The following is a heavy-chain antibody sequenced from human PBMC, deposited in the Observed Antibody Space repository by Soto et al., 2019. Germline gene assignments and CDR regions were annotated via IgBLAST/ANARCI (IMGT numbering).Heavy chain of an antibody. J-gene: IGHJ5*01. CDR2: IYHSGST. Sequence: SETLSLTCAVSAGSISSSNWWSCVRQPPGKGLEWIGEIYHSGSTNYNPSLKSRVTISVDKSKKQFCLKLSSVTAADTAVYYCAGTYYYDSSGYYDSWGQGTLVTVSS. V-gene: IGHV4-4*02. D-gene: IGHD3-22*01. CDR3: AGTYYYDSSGYYDS. CDR1: AGSISSSNW.